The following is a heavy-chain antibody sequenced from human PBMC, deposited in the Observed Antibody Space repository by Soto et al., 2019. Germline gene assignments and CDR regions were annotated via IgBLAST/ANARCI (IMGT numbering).Heavy chain of an antibody. CDR1: GGSISSYY. V-gene: IGHV4-59*12. CDR3: ARGPHDYSNYDNWFDP. Sequence: PSETLSLTCTVSGGSISSYYWSWIRQPPGKGLEWIGYIYYSGGTSYNPSLKSRVTISVDTSKKQFSLRLRSVTAADTAVYYCARGPHDYSNYDNWFDPWGQGTPVTVSS. J-gene: IGHJ5*02. D-gene: IGHD4-4*01. CDR2: IYYSGGT.